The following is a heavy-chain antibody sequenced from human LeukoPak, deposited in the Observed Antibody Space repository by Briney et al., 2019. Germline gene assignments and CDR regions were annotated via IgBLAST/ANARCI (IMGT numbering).Heavy chain of an antibody. CDR2: IYPGDSDT. Sequence: GESLKISCKGSGYSFTSYWIGWVRQLPGKGLEWVVIIYPGDSDTRYSPSFQGQVTISADKSINTAYLQWSSLNASDSALYYCARGGWYPRDTSDVWGQGTLVTVSS. CDR1: GYSFTSYW. D-gene: IGHD6-19*01. CDR3: ARGGWYPRDTSDV. V-gene: IGHV5-51*01. J-gene: IGHJ3*01.